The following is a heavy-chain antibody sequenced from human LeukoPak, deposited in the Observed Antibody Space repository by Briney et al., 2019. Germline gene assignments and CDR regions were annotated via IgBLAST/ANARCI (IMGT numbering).Heavy chain of an antibody. D-gene: IGHD2-15*01. Sequence: ASVKVSCKASGYTFTSYGISGVRQAPGQGLEWMGWSSAYNGHTNYAQRLRGRVTMTTDTSTSTAYMELRSLRSDDTAVYYCARVAPNRRYCSGGTCLNSFDYWGQGTLVTVSS. V-gene: IGHV1-18*01. CDR2: SSAYNGHT. J-gene: IGHJ4*02. CDR1: GYTFTSYG. CDR3: ARVAPNRRYCSGGTCLNSFDY.